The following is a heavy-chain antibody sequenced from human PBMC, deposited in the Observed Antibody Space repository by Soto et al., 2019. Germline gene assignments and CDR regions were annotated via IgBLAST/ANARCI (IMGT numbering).Heavy chain of an antibody. CDR1: GFTFSSYA. J-gene: IGHJ5*02. CDR3: AKDYGKGGLRFLMGWFDP. D-gene: IGHD3-3*01. CDR2: ISGSGGST. V-gene: IGHV3-23*01. Sequence: GGSLRLSCAASGFTFSSYAMSWVRQAPGKGLEWVSAISGSGGSTYYADSVKGRFTISRDNSKNTLYLQMNSLRAEDTAVYYCAKDYGKGGLRFLMGWFDPWGQGTLGTVSS.